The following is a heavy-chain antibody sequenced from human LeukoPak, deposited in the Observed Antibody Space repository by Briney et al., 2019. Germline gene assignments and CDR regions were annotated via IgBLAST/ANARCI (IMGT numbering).Heavy chain of an antibody. CDR2: IYPGNSDT. V-gene: IGHV5-51*01. CDR1: GDRLTNNW. Sequence: GESLKISCKISGDRLTNNWIGWVRQVPGKGLEWLGLIYPGNSDTRYSPFFQGQVTFSVDTSISTAYLHWGGLKASDTAMYYCARFALTSSLDYWGQGALVTVSS. D-gene: IGHD6-13*01. J-gene: IGHJ4*02. CDR3: ARFALTSSLDY.